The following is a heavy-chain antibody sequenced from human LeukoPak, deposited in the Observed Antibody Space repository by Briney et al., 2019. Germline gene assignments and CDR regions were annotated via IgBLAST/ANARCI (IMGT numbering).Heavy chain of an antibody. CDR3: APYYYDSSGYDDAFDI. Sequence: SVKVSCKASGGTFSSYAISWVRQAPGQGLEWMGGIIPIFSTANYAQKFQGRVTITADESTSTAYMELSSLRSEDTAVYYCAPYYYDSSGYDDAFDIWGQGTMVTVSS. J-gene: IGHJ3*02. CDR1: GGTFSSYA. CDR2: IIPIFSTA. D-gene: IGHD3-22*01. V-gene: IGHV1-69*13.